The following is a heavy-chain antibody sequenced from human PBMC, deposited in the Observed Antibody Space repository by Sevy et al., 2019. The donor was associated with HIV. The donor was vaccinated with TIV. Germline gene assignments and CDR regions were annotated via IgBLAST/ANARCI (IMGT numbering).Heavy chain of an antibody. CDR2: ISYDGSNK. Sequence: GGSLRLSCAASGFTFSSYGMHWVRQAPGKGLEWVAVISYDGSNKYYADSVKGRFTISRDNSKNTLYLQMNSLRAEDTAVYYCAKDRTTGIAVAGTPFDYWGQGTLVTVSS. V-gene: IGHV3-30*18. D-gene: IGHD6-13*01. CDR1: GFTFSSYG. CDR3: AKDRTTGIAVAGTPFDY. J-gene: IGHJ4*02.